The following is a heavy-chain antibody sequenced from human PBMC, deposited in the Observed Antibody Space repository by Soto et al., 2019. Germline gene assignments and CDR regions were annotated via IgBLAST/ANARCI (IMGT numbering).Heavy chain of an antibody. CDR3: ARERIGGTVFRGYLDS. D-gene: IGHD1-7*01. Sequence: QEQLVESGGGVVQPGTSLRLSCAVPGGIFHGYGMHWVRQAPGKGLEWVAIIRFDGSNEEYADSVQGRFTISRDNSKNTLYLQMNTLGADVTAVNYAARERIGGTVFRGYLDSWGRGTVVTVCS. CDR1: GGIFHGYG. CDR2: IRFDGSNE. J-gene: IGHJ4*02. V-gene: IGHV3-33*01.